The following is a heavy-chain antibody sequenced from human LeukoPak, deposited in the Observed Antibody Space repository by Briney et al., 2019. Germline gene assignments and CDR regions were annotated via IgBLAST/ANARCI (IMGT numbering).Heavy chain of an antibody. Sequence: PGGSLRLSCAASGFTFSSYVVSWVRQAPGKGLEWVSGISGSGDSTYYADSVKGRFTISRDNSKNTVYLQMNSLRAEDTAVYYCARTSSSYLGVFYFDYWGQGTLVTVSS. V-gene: IGHV3-23*01. J-gene: IGHJ4*02. CDR3: ARTSSSYLGVFYFDY. CDR1: GFTFSSYV. D-gene: IGHD1-26*01. CDR2: ISGSGDST.